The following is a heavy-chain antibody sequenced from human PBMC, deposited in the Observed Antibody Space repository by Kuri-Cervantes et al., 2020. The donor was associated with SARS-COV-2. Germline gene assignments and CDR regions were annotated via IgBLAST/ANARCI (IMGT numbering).Heavy chain of an antibody. CDR3: ARDKTGLYFDY. V-gene: IGHV3-23*01. D-gene: IGHD1-14*01. CDR2: ISGSGGST. J-gene: IGHJ4*02. CDR1: GFTFSSYA. Sequence: GGSLRLSCAASGFTFSSYAMSWVRQAPGKGLEWVSAISGSGGSTYYADFVKGRFTISRDNSKNTLYLQMNSLRAEDTAVYYCARDKTGLYFDYWGQGTLVTVSS.